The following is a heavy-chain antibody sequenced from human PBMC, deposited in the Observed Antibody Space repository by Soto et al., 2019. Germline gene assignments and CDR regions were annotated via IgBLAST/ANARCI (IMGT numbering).Heavy chain of an antibody. CDR1: GFTFSTYN. Sequence: EVQMVESVGGLVQPGGSLRLSCAGSGFTFSTYNMDWVRQAPGKGLEWISYITNTGETIYYADSVRGRFTISRDNAKNALFLQMNSLRDEDTAVYYAERDGDRGYDMDVWGQGTTVTVSS. V-gene: IGHV3-48*02. CDR2: ITNTGETI. CDR3: ERDGDRGYDMDV. J-gene: IGHJ6*02.